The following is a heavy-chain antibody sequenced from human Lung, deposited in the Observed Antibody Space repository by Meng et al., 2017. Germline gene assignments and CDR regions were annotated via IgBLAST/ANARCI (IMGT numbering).Heavy chain of an antibody. CDR2: ISSSGST. CDR3: ARVIGDCTTCYKGWFDP. Sequence: QVQLQESGPRLVKPSQTLSPTCTVSVGSISSGDYFWIWIRQPPGEGLEWIGYISSSGSTYYNPSLKSRLTISLDTSKNQFSLTLNSVTAADTAVYYCARVIGDCTTCYKGWFDPWGQGTLVTVSS. J-gene: IGHJ5*02. CDR1: VGSISSGDYF. D-gene: IGHD2-2*02. V-gene: IGHV4-30-4*01.